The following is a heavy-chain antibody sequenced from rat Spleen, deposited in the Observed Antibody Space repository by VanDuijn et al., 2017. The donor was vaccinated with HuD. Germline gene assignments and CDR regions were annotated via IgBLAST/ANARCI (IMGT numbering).Heavy chain of an antibody. J-gene: IGHJ2*01. V-gene: IGHV5-25*01. CDR2: IIYDGTNT. CDR3: ARPTTSIPFNY. CDR1: GLSFSNYD. D-gene: IGHD1-9*01. Sequence: EVQLVESGGGLVQPGRSMKLSCAASGLSFSNYDMVWVRQAPTKGLEWVAAIIYDGTNTYYRDSVKGRFTISRDNAKSTLYLQMDSLRSDDTAIYYCARPTTSIPFNYWGQGVMVTVSS.